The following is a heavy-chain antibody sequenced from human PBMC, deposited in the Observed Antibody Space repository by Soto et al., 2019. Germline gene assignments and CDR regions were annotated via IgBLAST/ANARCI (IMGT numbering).Heavy chain of an antibody. V-gene: IGHV3-33*01. J-gene: IGHJ3*02. CDR2: IWYDGSKK. CDR1: GFTFSSYG. Sequence: GGSLRLSCAASGFTFSSYGMHWVRQAPGKGLEWVAVIWYDGSKKYYADSVKGRFTISRDNSKNTLYLQMNSLRAEDTAVYYCARGNLNCSGGNCIATPWDVVAFDIWGQGTMVTVSS. CDR3: ARGNLNCSGGNCIATPWDVVAFDI. D-gene: IGHD2-15*01.